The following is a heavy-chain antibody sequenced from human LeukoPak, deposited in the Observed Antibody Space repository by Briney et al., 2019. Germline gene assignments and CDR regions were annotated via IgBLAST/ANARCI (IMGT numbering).Heavy chain of an antibody. CDR3: ARDGNHYDSSGYLKFDP. D-gene: IGHD3-22*01. V-gene: IGHV3-21*01. Sequence: GGSLRLACAASGFTFSSYSMNWVRQAPGKGLEWLSSSSSSSSYIYYADSVKGRFTISRDNSKNSLYLQMNSLRAEDTAVYYCARDGNHYDSSGYLKFDPWGQGTLVTVSS. J-gene: IGHJ5*02. CDR2: SSSSSSYI. CDR1: GFTFSSYS.